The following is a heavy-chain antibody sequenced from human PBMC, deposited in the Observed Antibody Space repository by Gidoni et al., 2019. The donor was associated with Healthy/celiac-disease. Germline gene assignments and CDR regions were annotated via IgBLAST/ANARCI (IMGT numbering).Heavy chain of an antibody. Sequence: EVQLVESGGGLVKPGGSLRLSCAASGFPFSSYSMTWVRQAPGKGLEWVSSISSRSSYIYYADSVKGRFTISRDNAKNSLYLQMNSLRAEDTAVYYCARDYDSSGYEASFQHWGQGTLVTVSS. D-gene: IGHD3-22*01. V-gene: IGHV3-21*01. J-gene: IGHJ1*01. CDR3: ARDYDSSGYEASFQH. CDR1: GFPFSSYS. CDR2: ISSRSSYI.